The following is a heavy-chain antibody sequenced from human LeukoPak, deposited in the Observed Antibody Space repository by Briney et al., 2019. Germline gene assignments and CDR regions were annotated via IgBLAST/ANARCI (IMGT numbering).Heavy chain of an antibody. CDR3: ARVLRYFDPAYYYYYMDV. D-gene: IGHD3-9*01. CDR2: ISSSGSTI. Sequence: YWGWIRQAPGKGLEWVSYISSSGSTIYYADSVKGRFTISRDNAKNSLYLQMNSLRAEDTAVYYCARVLRYFDPAYYYYYMDVWGKGTTVTISS. J-gene: IGHJ6*03. V-gene: IGHV3-11*01. CDR1: Y.